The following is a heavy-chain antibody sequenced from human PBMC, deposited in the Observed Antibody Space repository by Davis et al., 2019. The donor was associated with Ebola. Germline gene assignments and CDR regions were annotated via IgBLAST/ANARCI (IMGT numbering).Heavy chain of an antibody. CDR2: ISSSSSYI. J-gene: IGHJ4*02. V-gene: IGHV3-21*01. CDR3: ARGGRYFDWFTFTSFDY. Sequence: PGGSLRLSCAASGFTFSSYSMNWVRQAPGKGLEWVSSISSSSSYIYYADSVKGRFTISRDNAKNSLYLQMNSLRAEDTAVYYCARGGRYFDWFTFTSFDYWGQGTLVTVSS. CDR1: GFTFSSYS. D-gene: IGHD3-9*01.